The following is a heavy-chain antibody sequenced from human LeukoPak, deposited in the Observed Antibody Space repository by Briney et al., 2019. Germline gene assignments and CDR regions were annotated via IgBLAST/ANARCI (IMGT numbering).Heavy chain of an antibody. J-gene: IGHJ4*02. V-gene: IGHV1-69*13. CDR3: AREVEGEMAS. D-gene: IGHD5-24*01. CDR1: GGTFSSYA. Sequence: SVKVSCKASGGTFSSYAISWVRQAPGQGLEWMGGIIPIFGTANYAQKFQGRVTITADESTSTDYMELSSLRSEDTAVYYCAREVEGEMASWGQGTLVTVSS. CDR2: IIPIFGTA.